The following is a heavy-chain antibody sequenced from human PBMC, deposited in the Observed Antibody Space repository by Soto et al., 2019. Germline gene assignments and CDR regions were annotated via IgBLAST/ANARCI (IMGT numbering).Heavy chain of an antibody. CDR2: ISSSSSTI. CDR1: GFTFSSYS. V-gene: IGHV3-48*02. J-gene: IGHJ6*02. CDR3: ARGGFPHIVVVPAAIGDYYGMDV. Sequence: GGSLRLSCAASGFTFSSYSMNWVRQAPGKGQEWVSYISSSSSTIYYADSVKGRFTISRDNAKNSLYLQMNSLRDEDTAVYYCARGGFPHIVVVPAAIGDYYGMDVWGQGTTVTVSS. D-gene: IGHD2-2*02.